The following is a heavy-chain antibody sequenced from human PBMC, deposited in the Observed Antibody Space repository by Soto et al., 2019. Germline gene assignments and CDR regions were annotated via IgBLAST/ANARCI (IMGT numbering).Heavy chain of an antibody. D-gene: IGHD1-1*01. CDR3: ASGHDAYKVRY. J-gene: IGHJ4*02. Sequence: QVQLQESGPGLVKPSQTLSLTCTVSGGSISSGGTGSYWTWIRQLPGKGLEWIGYIYYTGNTYYNPSLKSRPPISIDTSVNQFSLKLTSVTAADTAVYFCASGHDAYKVRYWGQGTLVTVSS. CDR1: GGSISSGGTGSY. CDR2: IYYTGNT. V-gene: IGHV4-31*03.